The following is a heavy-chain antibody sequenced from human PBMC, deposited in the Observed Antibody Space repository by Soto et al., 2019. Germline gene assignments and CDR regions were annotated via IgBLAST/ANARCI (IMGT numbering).Heavy chain of an antibody. J-gene: IGHJ6*02. V-gene: IGHV1-18*01. CDR3: ARGYYDSSGYFFYYYGMDV. D-gene: IGHD3-22*01. CDR1: GYTFTSYG. Sequence: ASVKVSCKASGYTFTSYGISWVRQAPGQGLEWMGWISAYNGNTNYAQKLQGRVTMTTDTSTSTAYMELRSLRSDDTAVYYCARGYYDSSGYFFYYYGMDVWGQGPRSPSP. CDR2: ISAYNGNT.